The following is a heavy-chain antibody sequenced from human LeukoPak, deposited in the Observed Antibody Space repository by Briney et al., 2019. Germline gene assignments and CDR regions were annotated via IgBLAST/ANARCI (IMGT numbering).Heavy chain of an antibody. D-gene: IGHD2-15*01. Sequence: GGSLRLSCAASGFTFSSYEMNWVRQAPGKGLEWVSYISSSGSTIFYADSVKGRFTISRDNAKNSLYLQMNSLRAEDTAVYYCARSVVAATETFDYWGQGTLVTVSS. J-gene: IGHJ4*02. CDR1: GFTFSSYE. V-gene: IGHV3-48*03. CDR2: ISSSGSTI. CDR3: ARSVVAATETFDY.